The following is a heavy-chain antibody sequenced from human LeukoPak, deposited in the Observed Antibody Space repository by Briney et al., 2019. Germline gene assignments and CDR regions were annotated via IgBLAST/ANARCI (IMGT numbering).Heavy chain of an antibody. CDR2: ISSSSSYI. D-gene: IGHD1-14*01. J-gene: IGHJ5*02. V-gene: IGHV3-21*01. CDR1: GFTFSSYT. Sequence: GGSLRLSCVASGFTFSSYTMNWVRQAPGKGLEWVSCISSSSSYIFYTDSVKGRFTISRDNAENSVSLQMNSLTPEDTAVYYCARAAAGASKWFDLWGQENVVTVSS. CDR3: ARAAAGASKWFDL.